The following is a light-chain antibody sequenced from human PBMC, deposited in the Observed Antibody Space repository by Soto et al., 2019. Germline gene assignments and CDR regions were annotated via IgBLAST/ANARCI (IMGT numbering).Light chain of an antibody. CDR3: AAWDGSLKGVV. J-gene: IGLJ2*01. V-gene: IGLV1-44*01. CDR1: SSNIGTNT. Sequence: QSVPTQAPSASGTPGQRVTIPCSGSSSNIGTNTVNWYQQLPGTAPKLLIYNDNQRPSGVPDRFSGSKSDTSASLAISGLQSDDEADYYCAAWDGSLKGVVFGGGTKLTVL. CDR2: NDN.